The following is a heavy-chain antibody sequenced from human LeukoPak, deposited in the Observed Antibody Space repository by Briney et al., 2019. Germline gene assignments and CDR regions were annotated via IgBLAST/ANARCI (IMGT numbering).Heavy chain of an antibody. Sequence: GGSMRLSCAASGFTFSSYAMHWVRQAPGKGLEYVSAISSNGGSTYYANSVKGRFTISRDNSKNTLYLQMGSLRAEDMAVYYCARAITMIVVAAPDYWGQGTLVTVSS. V-gene: IGHV3-64*01. CDR1: GFTFSSYA. D-gene: IGHD3-22*01. CDR3: ARAITMIVVAAPDY. CDR2: ISSNGGST. J-gene: IGHJ4*02.